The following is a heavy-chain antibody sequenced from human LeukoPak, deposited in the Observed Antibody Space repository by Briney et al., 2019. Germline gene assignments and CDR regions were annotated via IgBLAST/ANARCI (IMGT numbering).Heavy chain of an antibody. J-gene: IGHJ6*03. CDR2: IIPIFGTA. Sequence: GSSVKVSCKASGGTFSSYAISWVRQAPGQGLEWMGRIIPIFGTANYAQKFQGRVTITTDESTSTAYMELSSLRSEDTAVYYCAPSGGGSSWSDPLYYYYYMDVWGKGTTVTVSS. CDR1: GGTFSSYA. V-gene: IGHV1-69*05. D-gene: IGHD6-13*01. CDR3: APSGGGSSWSDPLYYYYYMDV.